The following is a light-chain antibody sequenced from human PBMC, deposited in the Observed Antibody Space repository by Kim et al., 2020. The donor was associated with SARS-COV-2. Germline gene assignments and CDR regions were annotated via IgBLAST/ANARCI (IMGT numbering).Light chain of an antibody. Sequence: SYELTQPPSVSVSPGQTASITCSGDKLGDKYACWYQQKPGQSPVLVIYQDSKRPSGIPERFSGSNSGNTATLTISGTQAMDEADYYCQAWDSSTLYVFGT. J-gene: IGLJ1*01. CDR2: QDS. CDR3: QAWDSSTLYV. CDR1: KLGDKY. V-gene: IGLV3-1*01.